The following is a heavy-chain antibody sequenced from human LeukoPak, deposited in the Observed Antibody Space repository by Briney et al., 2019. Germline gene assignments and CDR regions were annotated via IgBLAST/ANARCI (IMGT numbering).Heavy chain of an antibody. CDR2: IIPIFGTA. CDR1: GGTFGSYA. CDR3: AREEAYCGGDCYQYFQH. J-gene: IGHJ1*01. V-gene: IGHV1-69*13. D-gene: IGHD2-21*02. Sequence: SVKVSCKASGGTFGSYAISWVRQAPGQGLEWMGGIIPIFGTANYAQKFQGRVTITADESTSTAYMELSSLRSEDTAVYYCAREEAYCGGDCYQYFQHWGQGTLVTVSS.